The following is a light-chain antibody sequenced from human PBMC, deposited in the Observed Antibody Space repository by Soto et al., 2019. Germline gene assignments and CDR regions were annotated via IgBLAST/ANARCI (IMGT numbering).Light chain of an antibody. Sequence: EIVMTQSPATLAVSPGERATLSCRASQSVKSKLAWYQQKPGQAPRLLIYGVFTRATGIPGRFSGSGSGTQFTLTISSLQSEDFAVYYCQQYNNWPRTFGQGTKVEIK. J-gene: IGKJ1*01. CDR2: GVF. V-gene: IGKV3-15*01. CDR1: QSVKSK. CDR3: QQYNNWPRT.